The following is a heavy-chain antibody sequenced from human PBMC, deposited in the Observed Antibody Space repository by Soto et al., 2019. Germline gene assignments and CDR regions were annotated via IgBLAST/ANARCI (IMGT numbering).Heavy chain of an antibody. D-gene: IGHD3-16*01. Sequence: ELQLVQSGAEAKKPGESLKISCKGSQYRFTNDWIGWVRQMPGKGLEWMGLIYLGDSNGRYSPSFQGRVTISVDKSITTTYLQWSCLMASDTAMYYCARPLGYWGQGTLVTVSS. CDR2: IYLGDSNG. CDR3: ARPLGY. CDR1: QYRFTNDW. V-gene: IGHV5-51*03. J-gene: IGHJ4*02.